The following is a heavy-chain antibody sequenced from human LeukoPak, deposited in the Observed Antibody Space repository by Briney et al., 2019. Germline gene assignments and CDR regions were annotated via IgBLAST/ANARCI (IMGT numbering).Heavy chain of an antibody. CDR1: GGSTSSSNW. V-gene: IGHV4-4*02. J-gene: IGHJ3*02. CDR2: IYHCGST. D-gene: IGHD4-23*01. CDR3: ASQVRWSNRGVAFDI. Sequence: PSETLSLTCAVSGGSTSSSNWWSWVRQPPGKGLEWIGEIYHCGSTNYNPSLKSRVTISVDTSKNQFSLKLSSVTAADTAVYYCASQVRWSNRGVAFDIWGQGTMVTVSS.